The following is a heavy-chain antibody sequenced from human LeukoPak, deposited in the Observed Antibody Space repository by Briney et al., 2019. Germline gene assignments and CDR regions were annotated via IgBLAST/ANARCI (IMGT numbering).Heavy chain of an antibody. CDR3: ARDSGYYYDSSGYYTDIDY. CDR2: IWYDGSNK. J-gene: IGHJ4*02. D-gene: IGHD3-22*01. V-gene: IGHV3-33*01. Sequence: GGSLRLSCAASGFTFSSYGMHWVRQAPGKGLEWVAVIWYDGSNKYYADSVKGRFTISRDNSKNTLYLQMNSLRAEDTAVYYCARDSGYYYDSSGYYTDIDYWGQGTLVTVSS. CDR1: GFTFSSYG.